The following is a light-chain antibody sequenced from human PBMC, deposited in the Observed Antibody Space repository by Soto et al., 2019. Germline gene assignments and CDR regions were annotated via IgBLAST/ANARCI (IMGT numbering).Light chain of an antibody. Sequence: EILLTQSPGTLSLSPSETATLSCRASQGVRYNYLAWYQQRPGQPPRLLIYAAASRAFGIPDRFSGSVSGTDFTLTIRSLEPEDFAVYFCQQYGTSPVTFGGGTKVEI. J-gene: IGKJ4*01. CDR1: QGVRYNY. V-gene: IGKV3-20*01. CDR2: AAA. CDR3: QQYGTSPVT.